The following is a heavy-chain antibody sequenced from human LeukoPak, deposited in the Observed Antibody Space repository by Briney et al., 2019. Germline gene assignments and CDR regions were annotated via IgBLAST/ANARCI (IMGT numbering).Heavy chain of an antibody. CDR1: GFTFSTYG. J-gene: IGHJ4*02. V-gene: IGHV3-23*01. Sequence: PGGSLRLSCAASGFTFSTYGMSWVRQAPGKGLEWVSAISGSGGSTYYADSVKGRFTISRDNSKNTLYLQMNSLRAEDTAVYYCAKDSGGYSYGYDYFDYWGQGTLVTVSS. CDR2: ISGSGGST. CDR3: AKDSGGYSYGYDYFDY. D-gene: IGHD5-18*01.